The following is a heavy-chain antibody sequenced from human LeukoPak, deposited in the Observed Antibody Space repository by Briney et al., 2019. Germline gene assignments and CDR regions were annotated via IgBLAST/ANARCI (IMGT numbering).Heavy chain of an antibody. CDR2: ISGSGGST. V-gene: IGHV3-23*01. D-gene: IGHD3-3*01. CDR3: ARPGLRFLEWLSEEYYFDY. J-gene: IGHJ4*02. CDR1: GFILSSYA. Sequence: PGGSLRLSCAASGFILSSYAMSWVRQAPGKGLEWVSAISGSGGSTYYADSVKGRFTISRDNSKNTLYLQMNSLRAEDTAVYYCARPGLRFLEWLSEEYYFDYWGQGTLVTVSS.